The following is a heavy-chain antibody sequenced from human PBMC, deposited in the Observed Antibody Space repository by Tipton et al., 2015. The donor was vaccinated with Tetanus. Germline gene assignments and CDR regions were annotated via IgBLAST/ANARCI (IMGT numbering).Heavy chain of an antibody. J-gene: IGHJ5*01. CDR2: VTWDGGST. Sequence: SLRLSCVASGFTFEDHTMHWVRQAPGKGLERVAVVTWDGGSTFYADSAQGRFTISRDNSKNSLFLQMSSLRTEDTALYYCVRETNGFDSWGQGTPVTVSS. CDR3: VRETNGFDS. CDR1: GFTFEDHT. D-gene: IGHD1-26*01. V-gene: IGHV3-43*01.